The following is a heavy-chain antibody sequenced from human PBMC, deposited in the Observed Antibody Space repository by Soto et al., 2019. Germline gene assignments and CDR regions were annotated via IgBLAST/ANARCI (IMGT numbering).Heavy chain of an antibody. CDR3: ARKPLVRGYSYDY. CDR1: VGSISSGGYS. Sequence: PSETLSLTCAVSVGSISSGGYSWSWILQPPGKGLEWIGYIYHSGSTYYNPSLKSRVTISVDRSKNQFSLKLSSVTAADTAVYYCARKPLVRGYSYDYWGQGTLVTVSS. J-gene: IGHJ4*02. V-gene: IGHV4-30-2*01. CDR2: IYHSGST. D-gene: IGHD5-18*01.